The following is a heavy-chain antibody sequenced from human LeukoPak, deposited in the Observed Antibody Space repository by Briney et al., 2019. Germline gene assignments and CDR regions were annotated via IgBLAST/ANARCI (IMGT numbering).Heavy chain of an antibody. CDR3: AGSPSSSGYYYFPYYFDY. CDR1: GGSISSYY. J-gene: IGHJ4*02. D-gene: IGHD3-22*01. V-gene: IGHV4-4*07. Sequence: PSETLSLTCTVSGGSISSYYWSWIRQPAGKGLEWIGRIYTSGSTNYNPSLKSRVTMSVDTSKNQFSLKLSSVTAADTAVYYCAGSPSSSGYYYFPYYFDYWGQGTLVTVSS. CDR2: IYTSGST.